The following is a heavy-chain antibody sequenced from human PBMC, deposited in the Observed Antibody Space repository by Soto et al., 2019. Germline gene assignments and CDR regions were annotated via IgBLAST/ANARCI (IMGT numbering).Heavy chain of an antibody. D-gene: IGHD5-12*01. Sequence: QVQLVQSGAEVKKPGASVKVSCKASGYTFTIYGITWVRQAPGQGLEWVGWISGYDGKTNYAQKYQDRVTMTTDTSTNTAYMELRSLRSDDTAVYYCARGLPSDYWGQGTLVTVSS. CDR3: ARGLPSDY. V-gene: IGHV1-18*01. J-gene: IGHJ4*02. CDR2: ISGYDGKT. CDR1: GYTFTIYG.